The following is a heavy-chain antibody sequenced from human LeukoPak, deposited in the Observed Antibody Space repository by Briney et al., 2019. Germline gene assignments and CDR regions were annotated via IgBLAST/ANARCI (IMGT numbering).Heavy chain of an antibody. D-gene: IGHD3-22*01. V-gene: IGHV1-69*05. CDR1: GGTFSSYA. CDR2: IIPIFGTA. Sequence: SVKVSCKASGGTFSSYAIIGVRQAPGQGLEWMGRIIPIFGTANYAQKFQGRVTITTDESTSTAYMELSSLRSEDTAVYYCATSPTYYYDSSGQLGGAFDIWGQGTMVTVSS. CDR3: ATSPTYYYDSSGQLGGAFDI. J-gene: IGHJ3*02.